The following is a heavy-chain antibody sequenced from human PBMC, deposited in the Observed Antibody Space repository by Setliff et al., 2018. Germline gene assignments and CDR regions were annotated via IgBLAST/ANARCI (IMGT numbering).Heavy chain of an antibody. D-gene: IGHD1-26*01. CDR1: GDSISSGDYF. CDR2: IYHSGSA. CDR3: AREVGTSTSSDAFDV. V-gene: IGHV4-30-4*08. Sequence: KPSETLSLTCTVSGDSISSGDYFWSWIRQPPGKGLEWIAYIYHSGSAYYNPSLKGRVTMSVDTSKNQFSLHLTSVTAADTAVYYCAREVGTSTSSDAFDVWGQGVMVTVSS. J-gene: IGHJ3*01.